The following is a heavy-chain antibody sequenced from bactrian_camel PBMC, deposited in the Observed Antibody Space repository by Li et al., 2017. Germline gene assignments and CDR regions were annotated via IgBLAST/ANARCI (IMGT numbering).Heavy chain of an antibody. D-gene: IGHD2*01. CDR3: VDDCYGSRYYLARRTNV. CDR2: INADGSTT. V-gene: IGHV3-2*01. CDR1: GFTFSSRY. Sequence: QVQLVESGGGLVQPGKSLTLSCAASGFTFSSRYMSWVRQTPGKGLEWVSSINADGSTTYYADSWKGRFTISRENDKNTVYLQMNNLKPEDTAMYYCVDDCYGSRYYLARRTNVWGQGTQVTVS. J-gene: IGHJ4*01.